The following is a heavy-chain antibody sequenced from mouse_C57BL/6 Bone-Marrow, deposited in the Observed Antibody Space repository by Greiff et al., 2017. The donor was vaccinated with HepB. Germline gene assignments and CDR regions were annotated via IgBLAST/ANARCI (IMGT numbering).Heavy chain of an antibody. D-gene: IGHD1-1*01. J-gene: IGHJ2*01. CDR3: TGPTTVVAEFDY. CDR2: IRLKSDNYAT. Sequence: EVMLVESGGGLVQPGGSMKLSCVASGFTFSNYWMNWVRQSPEKGLEWVAQIRLKSDNYATHYAESVKGRFTISRDDSKSRVYLQMNNLRAEDTGIYYCTGPTTVVAEFDYWGQGTTLTVSS. CDR1: GFTFSNYW. V-gene: IGHV6-3*01.